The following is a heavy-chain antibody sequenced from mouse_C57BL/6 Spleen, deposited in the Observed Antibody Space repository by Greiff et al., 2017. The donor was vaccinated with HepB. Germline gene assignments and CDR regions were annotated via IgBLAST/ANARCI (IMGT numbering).Heavy chain of an antibody. CDR1: GFTFSSYG. J-gene: IGHJ4*01. CDR3: ASDRDPYAMDY. Sequence: EVKLMESGGGLVKPGGSLKLSCAASGFTFSSYGMSWVRQTPEKRLEWVATISDDGSYTYYPDSVKGRFTISRDNAKNNLYLQMSHLESEDTAMYYCASDRDPYAMDYWGQGTSVTVSS. CDR2: ISDDGSYT. V-gene: IGHV5-4*03.